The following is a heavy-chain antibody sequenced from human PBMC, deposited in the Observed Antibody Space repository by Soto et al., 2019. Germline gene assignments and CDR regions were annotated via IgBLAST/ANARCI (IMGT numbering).Heavy chain of an antibody. V-gene: IGHV3-66*01. Sequence: GGSLRLSCAASGFTVSSNYMSWVRQAPGKGLEWVSVIYSGGSTYYADSVKGRFTISRDNSKNTLYLQMNSLRAEDTAVYYFARDSQTHYDFWSGLWDYWGQGTLVTVSS. CDR2: IYSGGST. CDR3: ARDSQTHYDFWSGLWDY. J-gene: IGHJ4*02. D-gene: IGHD3-3*01. CDR1: GFTVSSNY.